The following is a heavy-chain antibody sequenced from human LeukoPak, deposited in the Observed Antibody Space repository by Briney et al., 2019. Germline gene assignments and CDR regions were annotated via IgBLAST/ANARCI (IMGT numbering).Heavy chain of an antibody. Sequence: GGSLRLSCAASGFTFSSYGMHWVRQAPGKGLEWVAFIRYDGSNKYYADSVKGRFTISRDNSKNTLYLQMNSLRAEDTAVYYCAKDLRIAARPSAFDIWGQGTMVTVSS. CDR2: IRYDGSNK. J-gene: IGHJ3*02. CDR3: AKDLRIAARPSAFDI. D-gene: IGHD6-6*01. CDR1: GFTFSSYG. V-gene: IGHV3-30*02.